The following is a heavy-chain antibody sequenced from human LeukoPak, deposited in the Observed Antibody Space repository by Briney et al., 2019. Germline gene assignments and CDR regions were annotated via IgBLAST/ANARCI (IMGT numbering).Heavy chain of an antibody. V-gene: IGHV1-18*01. Sequence: ASVTVSCKASGGTFSSYAISWVRQAPGQGLEWMGWISAYNGNTNYAQKLQGRVTMTTDTSTSTAYMELRSLRSDDTAVYYCARELTQRITIFGVPYYYYYGMDVWGQGTTVTVSS. J-gene: IGHJ6*02. CDR2: ISAYNGNT. CDR1: GGTFSSYA. D-gene: IGHD3-3*01. CDR3: ARELTQRITIFGVPYYYYYGMDV.